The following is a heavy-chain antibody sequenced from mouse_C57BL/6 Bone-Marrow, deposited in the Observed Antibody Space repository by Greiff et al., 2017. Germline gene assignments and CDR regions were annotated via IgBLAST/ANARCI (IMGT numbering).Heavy chain of an antibody. D-gene: IGHD2-5*01. V-gene: IGHV1-55*01. CDR3: ARERSSNIDY. CDR1: GYTFTSYW. J-gene: IGHJ2*01. CDR2: IYPGSGST. Sequence: VQLQQSGAELVKPGASVKMSCKASGYTFTSYWITWVKQRPGQGLEWIGDIYPGSGSTNYNEKFKSKATLTVDTSSSTASMQLSSLTSEDSAVYYSARERSSNIDYWGHSTPLTVSS.